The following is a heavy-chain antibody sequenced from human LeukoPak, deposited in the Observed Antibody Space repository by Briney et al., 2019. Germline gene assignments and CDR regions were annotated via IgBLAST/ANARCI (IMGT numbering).Heavy chain of an antibody. CDR1: GFTFSLYA. Sequence: GGSLRLSCAASGFTFSLYAMTWVRQAPGKGLEWVSTITGSGENTFPAESVKGWFTISRDNSENTLYLQMNSLRAEDAAVYYCAKGRTYHYFMDVWGQGTTVTVSS. CDR3: AKGRTYHYFMDV. CDR2: ITGSGENT. J-gene: IGHJ6*03. V-gene: IGHV3-23*01.